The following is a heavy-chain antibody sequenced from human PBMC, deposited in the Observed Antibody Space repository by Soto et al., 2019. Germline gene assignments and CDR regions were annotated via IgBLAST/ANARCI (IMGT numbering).Heavy chain of an antibody. V-gene: IGHV5-51*01. CDR2: IYPGDSDT. CDR1: GYSFTSYW. CDR3: ARRFQPFRPLYYYYYGIDV. J-gene: IGHJ6*02. Sequence: GESLKISCKGSGYSFTSYWIGWVRQMPGKGLEWMGIIYPGDSDTRYSPSFQGQVTISADKSISTAYLQWSSLKASDTAVYYCARRFQPFRPLYYYYYGIDVWGQGTTVTVSS.